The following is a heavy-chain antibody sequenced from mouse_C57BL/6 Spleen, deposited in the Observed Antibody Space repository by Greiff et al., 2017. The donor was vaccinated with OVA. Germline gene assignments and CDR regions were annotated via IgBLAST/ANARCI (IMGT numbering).Heavy chain of an antibody. J-gene: IGHJ2*01. CDR1: GYTFTDYE. CDR2: IDPETGGT. Sequence: QVQLQQSGAELVRPGASVSLSCKASGYTFTDYEMHWVKQTPVHGLEWIGAIDPETGGTAYNQKFKGKAILTADKSSSTAYMGLRSLTSEDSAVYYCTKVGRDYWGQGTTLTVSS. CDR3: TKVGRDY. D-gene: IGHD1-3*01. V-gene: IGHV1-15*01.